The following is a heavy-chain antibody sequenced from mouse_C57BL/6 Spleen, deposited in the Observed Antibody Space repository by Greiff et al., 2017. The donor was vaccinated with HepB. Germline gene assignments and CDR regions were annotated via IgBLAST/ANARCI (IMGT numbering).Heavy chain of an antibody. Sequence: VQLQESGAELVRPGTSVKVSCKASGYAFTNYLIEWVKQRPGQGLEWIGVINPGSGGTNYNEKFKGKATLTADKSSSTAYMQLSSLTSEDSAVYFCARGQLTGTLYFDYWGQGTTLTVSS. J-gene: IGHJ2*01. V-gene: IGHV1-54*01. D-gene: IGHD4-1*01. CDR2: INPGSGGT. CDR1: GYAFTNYL. CDR3: ARGQLTGTLYFDY.